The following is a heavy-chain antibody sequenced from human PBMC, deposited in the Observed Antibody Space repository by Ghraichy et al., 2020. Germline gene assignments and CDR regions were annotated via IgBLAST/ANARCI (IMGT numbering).Heavy chain of an antibody. CDR3: AKDIDYGDYVGYYGMDV. D-gene: IGHD4-17*01. CDR1: GFTFDDYA. J-gene: IGHJ6*02. V-gene: IGHV3-9*01. CDR2: ISWNSGSI. Sequence: GGSRRLSCAASGFTFDDYAMHWVRQAPGKGLEWVSGISWNSGSIGYADSVKGRFTISRDNAKNSLYLQMNSLRAEDTALYYCAKDIDYGDYVGYYGMDVWGQGTTVTVSS.